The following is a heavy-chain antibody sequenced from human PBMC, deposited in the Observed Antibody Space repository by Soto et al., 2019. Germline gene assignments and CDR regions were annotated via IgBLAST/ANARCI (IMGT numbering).Heavy chain of an antibody. Sequence: EVQLVESGGGLVQPGGSLRLSCTVSGFTFCNYWMTWVRQAPGKGLEWVANMNQNGSEKYYVDSVKGRFAISRDNAKNSLYLHMNSLSSEHTAVYYCASQRVSYAMDVWGQGTTVTVS. CDR2: MNQNGSEK. D-gene: IGHD1-1*01. CDR1: GFTFCNYW. V-gene: IGHV3-7*05. CDR3: ASQRVSYAMDV. J-gene: IGHJ6*02.